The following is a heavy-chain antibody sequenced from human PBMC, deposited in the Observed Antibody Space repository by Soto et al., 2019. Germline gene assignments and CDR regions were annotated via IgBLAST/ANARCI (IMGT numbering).Heavy chain of an antibody. Sequence: GGSLRLSCAASGFIFSSYSMNWVRQAPGKGLEWVSSISSNSYYIYYADSVKGRFTISRDNAKNSPYLQMNSLRAEDTAVYYCARAPGPYCSGGSCYFDYWGQGTLVTVSS. J-gene: IGHJ4*02. CDR3: ARAPGPYCSGGSCYFDY. CDR2: ISSNSYYI. D-gene: IGHD2-15*01. CDR1: GFIFSSYS. V-gene: IGHV3-21*01.